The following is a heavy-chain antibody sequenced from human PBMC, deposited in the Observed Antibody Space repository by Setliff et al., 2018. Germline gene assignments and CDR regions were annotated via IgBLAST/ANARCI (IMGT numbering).Heavy chain of an antibody. CDR3: ARAGNSYAQYYFDY. J-gene: IGHJ4*02. CDR2: ISAYNGNT. V-gene: IGHV1-18*01. Sequence: ASVKVSCKASGYTFTSYDINWVRQATGQGLEWMGWISAYNGNTNYAQKLQGRVTMTTDTSTSTAYMELRSLRSDDTAVYYCARAGNSYAQYYFDYWGQGTLVTVSS. CDR1: GYTFTSYD. D-gene: IGHD5-18*01.